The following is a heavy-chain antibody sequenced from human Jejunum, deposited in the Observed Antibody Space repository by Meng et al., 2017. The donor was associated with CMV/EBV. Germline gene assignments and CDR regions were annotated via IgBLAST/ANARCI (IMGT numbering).Heavy chain of an antibody. CDR1: GGTRSNYM. CDR2: IILILGTP. D-gene: IGHD5-18*01. J-gene: IGHJ5*02. Sequence: GGTRSNYMSRWGRQAPGQGLEWMGRIILILGTPNQAQKFQGRVSITADKSTSTVYMELNSLRSEDTAIYYCASDISGNSYAYDQWGQGTLVTVSS. CDR3: ASDISGNSYAYDQ. V-gene: IGHV1-69*08.